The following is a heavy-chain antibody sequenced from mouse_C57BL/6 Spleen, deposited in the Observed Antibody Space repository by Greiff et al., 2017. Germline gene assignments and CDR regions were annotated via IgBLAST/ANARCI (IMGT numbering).Heavy chain of an antibody. Sequence: VKLVESGAELARPGASVKLSCKASGYTFTSYGISWVKQRTGQGLEWIGEIYPRSGNTYYNEKFKGKATLTADKSSCTAYMELRSLTSEDSAVYFCARERGSSGPYYAMDYWGQGTSVTVSS. CDR1: GYTFTSYG. CDR3: ARERGSSGPYYAMDY. CDR2: IYPRSGNT. D-gene: IGHD3-2*02. V-gene: IGHV1-81*01. J-gene: IGHJ4*01.